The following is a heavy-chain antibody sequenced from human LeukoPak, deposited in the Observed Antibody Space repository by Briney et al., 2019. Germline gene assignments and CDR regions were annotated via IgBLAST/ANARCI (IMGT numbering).Heavy chain of an antibody. D-gene: IGHD3-9*01. CDR2: IFHTGST. CDR1: GGSISSNGYY. CDR3: ARPDKY. J-gene: IGHJ4*02. Sequence: SETLSLTCTVSGGSISSNGYYWGWIRQPPGKGLEWIGGIFHTGSTYYSPSLKSRVTISVDTSKNQFSLNLKSVTAADTAVYFCARPDKYWGQGTLVTVSS. V-gene: IGHV4-39*01.